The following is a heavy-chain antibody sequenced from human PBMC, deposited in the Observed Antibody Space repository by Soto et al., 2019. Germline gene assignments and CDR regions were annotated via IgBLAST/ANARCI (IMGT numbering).Heavy chain of an antibody. V-gene: IGHV3-23*01. CDR2: ISGSGGST. Sequence: GGSLRLSCAASGFTFSSYAMSWVRQAPGKGLEWVSAISGSGGSTYYADSVEGRFTISRDNSKNTLYLQMNSLRAEDTAVYYCANLDYGDPPYYFDYWGQGTLVTVSS. D-gene: IGHD4-17*01. J-gene: IGHJ4*02. CDR3: ANLDYGDPPYYFDY. CDR1: GFTFSSYA.